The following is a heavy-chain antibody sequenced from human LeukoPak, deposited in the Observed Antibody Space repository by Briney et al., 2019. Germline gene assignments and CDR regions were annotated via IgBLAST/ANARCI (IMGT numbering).Heavy chain of an antibody. CDR3: ARGRGSGWYDAFDI. D-gene: IGHD6-19*01. CDR2: ISYDGSNK. J-gene: IGHJ3*02. Sequence: QPGRSLRLSCAASGFTFSSYAMHWVRQAPGKGLEWVAVISYDGSNKYYADSVKGRFTISRDNSKNTLYVQMNSLRAEDTAVYYCARGRGSGWYDAFDIWGQGTMVTVSS. CDR1: GFTFSSYA. V-gene: IGHV3-30-3*01.